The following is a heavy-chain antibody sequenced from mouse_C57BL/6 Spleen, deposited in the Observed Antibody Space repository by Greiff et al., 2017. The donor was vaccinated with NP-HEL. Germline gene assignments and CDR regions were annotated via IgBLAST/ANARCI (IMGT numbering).Heavy chain of an antibody. CDR2: IDPSDSYT. Sequence: QVQLQQPGAELVKPGASVKLSCKASGYTFTSYWMQWVKQRPGQGLEWIGEIDPSDSYTNYNQKFKGKATLTVDTSSSTAYMQLSSLTSEDSAVFYCAREAPKDYWGQGTTLTVSS. D-gene: IGHD6-1*01. CDR1: GYTFTSYW. CDR3: AREAPKDY. V-gene: IGHV1-50*01. J-gene: IGHJ2*01.